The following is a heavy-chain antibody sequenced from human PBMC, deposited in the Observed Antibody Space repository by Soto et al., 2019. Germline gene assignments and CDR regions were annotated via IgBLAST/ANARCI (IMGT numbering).Heavy chain of an antibody. CDR2: INQDGSER. J-gene: IGHJ1*01. V-gene: IGHV3-7*01. CDR1: GFSFRYDW. CDR3: ARGPT. Sequence: EVQLVESGGGLVQPGGSLRLSRAASGFSFRYDWMSWVRQAPGKGLEWVANINQDGSERDYVDSVKGRFTISRDNTKNSLFLQMSSLRGEDTAIYYCARGPTWGQGTLVTVS.